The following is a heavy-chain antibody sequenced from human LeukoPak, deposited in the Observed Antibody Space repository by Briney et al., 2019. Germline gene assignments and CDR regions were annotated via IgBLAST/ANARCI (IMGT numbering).Heavy chain of an antibody. D-gene: IGHD2-2*02. J-gene: IGHJ6*02. CDR2: ISSSSSYI. CDR3: ARDFFPRHRSSTSCYSDYYYGMDV. CDR1: GFTFSSYS. V-gene: IGHV3-21*01. Sequence: PGGSLRLSCAASGFTFSSYSMNWVRQAPGKGLEWVSSISSSSSYIYYADSVKGRFTISRDNAKNSLYLQMNSLRAEDTAVYYCARDFFPRHRSSTSCYSDYYYGMDVWGQGTTVTVSS.